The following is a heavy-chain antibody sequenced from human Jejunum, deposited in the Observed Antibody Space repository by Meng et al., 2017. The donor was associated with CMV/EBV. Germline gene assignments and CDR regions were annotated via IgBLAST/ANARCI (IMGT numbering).Heavy chain of an antibody. V-gene: IGHV3-23*01. D-gene: IGHD2-2*01. CDR2: LSGSGLST. CDR1: CSG. Sequence: CSGMSWVRQAPGNGLEWVSTLSGSGLSTYYTRSVKGRFTISRDNSKDALYLHMNSLRAEDTAIYYCAKSPQDCSSSSCYDPRPFDYWGQGTLVTVSS. J-gene: IGHJ4*02. CDR3: AKSPQDCSSSSCYDPRPFDY.